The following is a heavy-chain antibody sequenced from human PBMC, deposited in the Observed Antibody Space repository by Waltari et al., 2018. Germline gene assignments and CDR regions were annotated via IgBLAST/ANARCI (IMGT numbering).Heavy chain of an antibody. V-gene: IGHV3-21*01. J-gene: IGHJ4*02. D-gene: IGHD3-16*01. CDR1: GFTCSSYS. Sequence: EVQLVESGGGMVKPGGSLRLSCAASGFTCSSYSMNWVRQAPGKGLEWVSSISSRSSYIYSADSMKGRFTISRDNAKNSLYRQMNSLRAEDTAVYYCARGGFDYWGQGTLVTVSS. CDR3: ARGGFDY. CDR2: ISSRSSYI.